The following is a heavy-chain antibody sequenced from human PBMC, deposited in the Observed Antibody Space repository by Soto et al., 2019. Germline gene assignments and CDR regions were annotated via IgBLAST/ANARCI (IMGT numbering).Heavy chain of an antibody. CDR2: MSRTGDNT. V-gene: IGHV3-23*01. J-gene: IGHJ4*02. D-gene: IGHD3-22*01. CDR1: GFTFSIYA. CDR3: AKDQSNSNPLYYFDF. Sequence: GGSLRLSCADSGFTFSIYAMTWVRQSPRKGLEWVSSMSRTGDNTYYAGSVKGRFTISRDNSKNTLYLQMNSLRAEDTAIYYCAKDQSNSNPLYYFDFWGPGTLVTVSS.